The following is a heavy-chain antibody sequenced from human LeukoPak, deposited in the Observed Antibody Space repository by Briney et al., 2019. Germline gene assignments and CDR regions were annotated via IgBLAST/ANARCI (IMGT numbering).Heavy chain of an antibody. CDR1: GFTVSSSY. J-gene: IGHJ6*03. CDR2: IYSGGTT. V-gene: IGHV3-53*01. D-gene: IGHD3-22*01. Sequence: GGSLRLSCTASGFTVSSSYMIWVRQAPGKGLEWVSVIYSGGTTYYVDSVKGRFTISRDNAKNSLYLQMNSLRAEDTAVYYCARVGFSSGYILGRRYYYYYMDVWGKGTTVTVSS. CDR3: ARVGFSSGYILGRRYYYYYMDV.